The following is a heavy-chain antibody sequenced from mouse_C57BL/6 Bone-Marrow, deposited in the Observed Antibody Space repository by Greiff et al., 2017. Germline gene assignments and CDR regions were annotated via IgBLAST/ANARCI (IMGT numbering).Heavy chain of an antibody. Sequence: EVQWVESGPGMVKPSQSLSLTCTVTGYSITSGYDWHWIRHFPGNKLEWMGYISYSGSTNYNPSLKSRISITHDTSKNHFFLKLNSVTTEDTATYYCARQADTTVSPWFAYWGQGTLVTVSA. D-gene: IGHD1-1*01. J-gene: IGHJ3*01. V-gene: IGHV3-1*01. CDR1: GYSITSGYD. CDR3: ARQADTTVSPWFAY. CDR2: ISYSGST.